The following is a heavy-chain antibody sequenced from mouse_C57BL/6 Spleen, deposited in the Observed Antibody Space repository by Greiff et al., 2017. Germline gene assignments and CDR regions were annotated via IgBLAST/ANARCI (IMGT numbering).Heavy chain of an antibody. CDR3: TRGGNQRFAY. Sequence: QVHVKQSGAELVRPGASVTLSCKASGYTFTDYEMHWVKQTPVHGLEWIGAIDPETGGTAYNQKFKGKAILTADKSSSTAYMELRSLTSEDSAVYYCTRGGNQRFAYWGQGTLVTVSA. V-gene: IGHV1-15*01. D-gene: IGHD2-1*01. J-gene: IGHJ3*01. CDR1: GYTFTDYE. CDR2: IDPETGGT.